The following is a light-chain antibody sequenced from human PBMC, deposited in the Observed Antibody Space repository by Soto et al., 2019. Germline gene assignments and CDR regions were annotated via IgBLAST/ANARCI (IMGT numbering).Light chain of an antibody. J-gene: IGLJ2*01. V-gene: IGLV9-49*01. Sequence: QPVLTQPPSASASLGASVTLTCTLSSGYSNYEVDWYQQRPGKGPRFVMRVGTGGIVGSKGDGIPDRFSVLGSGLNRYLTIKNIQEEDESDYHCGADHGSGSNFVYVFGRGTKLTVL. CDR1: SGYSNYE. CDR3: GADHGSGSNFVYV. CDR2: VGTGGIVG.